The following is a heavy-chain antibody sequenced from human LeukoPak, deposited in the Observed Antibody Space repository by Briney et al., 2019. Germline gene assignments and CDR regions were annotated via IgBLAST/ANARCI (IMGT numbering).Heavy chain of an antibody. Sequence: PGGSLRLSCAASGFTFSSYDMHWVRQAPGKGLEWVAVISYDGSNKYYADSVKGRFTISRDNSKNTLYLQMNSLRAEDTAVYYCATSLPLLRYFDWLLQGFDSWGQGTLVSVSS. CDR1: GFTFSSYD. CDR3: ATSLPLLRYFDWLLQGFDS. CDR2: ISYDGSNK. J-gene: IGHJ4*02. D-gene: IGHD3-9*01. V-gene: IGHV3-30*03.